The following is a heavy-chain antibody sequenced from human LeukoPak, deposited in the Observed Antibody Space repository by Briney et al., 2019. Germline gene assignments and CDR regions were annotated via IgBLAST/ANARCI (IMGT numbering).Heavy chain of an antibody. Sequence: GGSLRLSCAASGFTFSGHWMSWVRQAPGKGLEWVANINQGGGDKYYVDSVKGRFTISRDNANNLLYLQMNSLRGEDTAVYYCTRDRSRAEDDWGQGTLVAVSS. V-gene: IGHV3-7*01. CDR1: GFTFSGHW. D-gene: IGHD1-14*01. CDR2: INQGGGDK. J-gene: IGHJ4*02. CDR3: TRDRSRAEDD.